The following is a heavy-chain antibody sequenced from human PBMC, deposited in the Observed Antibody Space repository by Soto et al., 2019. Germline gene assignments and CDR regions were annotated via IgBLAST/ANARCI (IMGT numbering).Heavy chain of an antibody. J-gene: IGHJ5*02. CDR2: ISAYNGNT. Sequence: QVQLVQSGAEVKKPGASVKVSCKASGYTFTSYGISWVRQAPGQGLEWMGWISAYNGNTNYEQKLQGRVTITTDTTTSRAYMELRSLRSDDTAVYYCARRLDYDFWSGYYRDWFAHWGQGTLVTVSS. CDR1: GYTFTSYG. CDR3: ARRLDYDFWSGYYRDWFAH. D-gene: IGHD3-3*01. V-gene: IGHV1-18*04.